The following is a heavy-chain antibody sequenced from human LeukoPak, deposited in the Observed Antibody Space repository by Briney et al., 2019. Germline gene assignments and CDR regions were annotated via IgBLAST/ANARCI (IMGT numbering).Heavy chain of an antibody. J-gene: IGHJ4*02. Sequence: GGSLRLSCVASGFTVSSKHMSWVRQAPGKGLEWGSVIYSGGSTYYADSVKGRFTISRDNSKNTLYLQMNSLRAEDTAVYYCARSWGNYFDYWGQGTLVTVSS. V-gene: IGHV3-53*01. CDR1: GFTVSSKH. CDR2: IYSGGST. D-gene: IGHD3-16*01. CDR3: ARSWGNYFDY.